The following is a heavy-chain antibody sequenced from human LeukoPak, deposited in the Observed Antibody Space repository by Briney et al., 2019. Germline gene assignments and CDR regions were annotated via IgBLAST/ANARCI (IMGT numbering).Heavy chain of an antibody. J-gene: IGHJ5*02. D-gene: IGHD3-16*01. CDR3: ARHGGDWFDP. Sequence: PSETLSLTCAVSGGSISSSNWWSWVRQPPGKGLEWIGYIYYSGSTNYNPSLKSRVTISVDTSKNQFSLKLSSVTAADTAVYYCARHGGDWFDPWGQGTLVTVSS. CDR1: GGSISSSNW. V-gene: IGHV4-4*02. CDR2: IYYSGST.